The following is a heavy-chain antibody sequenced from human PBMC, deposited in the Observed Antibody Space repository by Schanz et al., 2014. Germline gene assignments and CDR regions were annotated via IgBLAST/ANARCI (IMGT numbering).Heavy chain of an antibody. Sequence: QVQLVQFGAEVMKPGSSVKVSCKASGGTFSSYTINWVRQAPGQGLEWMGRIIPILGITNVAQTFQDRVTITADKSTSTAYMELSSLRSEDTAVYYCARGLGDERWLDLNEAFDIWGQGTMVTVSS. CDR3: ARGLGDERWLDLNEAFDI. V-gene: IGHV1-69*02. CDR1: GGTFSSYT. CDR2: IIPILGIT. J-gene: IGHJ3*02. D-gene: IGHD6-19*01.